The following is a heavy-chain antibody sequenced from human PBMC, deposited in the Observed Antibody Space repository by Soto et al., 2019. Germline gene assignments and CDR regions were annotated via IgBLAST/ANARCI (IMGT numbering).Heavy chain of an antibody. CDR1: RGTFSSYA. D-gene: IGHD2-15*01. V-gene: IGHV1-69*13. Sequence: SVKVSCKASRGTFSSYAISWVRQAPGQGLEWMGGIIPIFGTANYAQKFQGRVTITADESTSTAYMELSSLRSEDTAVYYCARGGTVVVVAATRAFDIWGQGTMVTVSS. CDR2: IIPIFGTA. CDR3: ARGGTVVVVAATRAFDI. J-gene: IGHJ3*02.